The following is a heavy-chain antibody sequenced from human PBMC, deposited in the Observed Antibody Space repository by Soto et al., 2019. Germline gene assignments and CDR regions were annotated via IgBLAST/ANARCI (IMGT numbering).Heavy chain of an antibody. D-gene: IGHD3-22*01. Sequence: QVQLVESGGGVVQPGSSLRLSCAASGFSFSTYGMHWVRQAPGKGLECVAVIWFDGSNKQYADSVKGRFTISRDNSKNTLYLQMNSLIVEDTAVYYCARDNSDSGGYYYFDYWGQGTLVTVSS. J-gene: IGHJ4*02. CDR1: GFSFSTYG. V-gene: IGHV3-33*01. CDR2: IWFDGSNK. CDR3: ARDNSDSGGYYYFDY.